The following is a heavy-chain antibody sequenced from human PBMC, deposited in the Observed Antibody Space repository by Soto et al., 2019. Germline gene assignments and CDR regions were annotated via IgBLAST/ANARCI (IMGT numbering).Heavy chain of an antibody. CDR3: ARDWTTRGAFDI. CDR1: GFTFSNYG. Sequence: QVQLVESGGGVVQPGRSLRLSCAASGFTFSNYGMLWVRQAPGKGLEWVAVIWYDGSNKYYADSVKGRFTISRDNSKNTLYLQMNSLRAEYTAVYYCARDWTTRGAFDIWGQGTMVTVSS. J-gene: IGHJ3*02. D-gene: IGHD4-17*01. V-gene: IGHV3-33*01. CDR2: IWYDGSNK.